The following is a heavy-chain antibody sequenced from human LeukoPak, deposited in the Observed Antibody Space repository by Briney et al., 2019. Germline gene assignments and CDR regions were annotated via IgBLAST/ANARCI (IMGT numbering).Heavy chain of an antibody. CDR1: GYTFTSYG. CDR3: ARDHDYCSGGSCYPRNWFDP. Sequence: ASVKVSCKASGYTFTSYGISWVRQAPGQGLEWMGWISAYNGNTNYAQKLQGRVTMTTDTSTSTAYMELRSLRSDDTAVYYCARDHDYCSGGSCYPRNWFDPWGQGTLVTASS. V-gene: IGHV1-18*01. CDR2: ISAYNGNT. J-gene: IGHJ5*02. D-gene: IGHD2-15*01.